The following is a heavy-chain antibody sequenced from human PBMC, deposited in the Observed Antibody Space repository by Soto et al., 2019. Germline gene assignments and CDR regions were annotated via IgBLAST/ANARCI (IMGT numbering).Heavy chain of an antibody. CDR1: GITFSSYW. Sequence: GGSLRLSCAASGITFSSYWMHWVRQAPGKGLVWVSRINSDGSSTSYADSVKGRITISRDNAKNTLYLQMNSLRAEDTAVYYCARFPGGFWSGSRMLGHIWGQGTMVTVSS. CDR2: INSDGSST. D-gene: IGHD3-3*01. V-gene: IGHV3-74*01. CDR3: ARFPGGFWSGSRMLGHI. J-gene: IGHJ3*02.